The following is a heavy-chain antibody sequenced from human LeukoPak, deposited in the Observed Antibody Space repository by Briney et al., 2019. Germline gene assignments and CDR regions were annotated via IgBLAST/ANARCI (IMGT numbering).Heavy chain of an antibody. CDR1: GYSFTVYW. CDR3: ARGLYCTGANCPFDY. D-gene: IGHD2-8*02. CDR2: IYPGDSDT. V-gene: IGHV5-51*01. J-gene: IGHJ4*02. Sequence: GESLKISCKGSGYSFTVYWIGWVRQMPGKGLEWMGIIYPGDSDTRYSPSFQGQVTISADKSISTAYLQWSSLRASDTAMYYCARGLYCTGANCPFDYWGQGTLVTVYS.